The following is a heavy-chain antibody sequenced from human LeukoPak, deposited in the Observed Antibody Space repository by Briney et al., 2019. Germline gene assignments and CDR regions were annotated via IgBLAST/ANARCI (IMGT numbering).Heavy chain of an antibody. CDR1: GGSVRSSDYY. V-gene: IGHV4-39*01. J-gene: IGHJ5*02. CDR3: ARLKAAATVHWFDP. Sequence: SETLSLTCSVSGGSVRSSDYYWGWLRQPPGKGLEWIGNIYYTGSTYYNPSLKSRVIVSKDTSENEFSLSLYSVTAADTAVYYCARLKAAATVHWFDPWGQGSLVIVSS. D-gene: IGHD4-17*01. CDR2: IYYTGST.